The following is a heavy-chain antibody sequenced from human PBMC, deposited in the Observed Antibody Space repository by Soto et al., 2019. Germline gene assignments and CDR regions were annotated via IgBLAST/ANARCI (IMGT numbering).Heavy chain of an antibody. CDR3: AKDKEGDPTILLHAFDI. CDR1: GFTFSIYA. Sequence: GGSLRLSCAASGFTFSIYAMSWVRQAPGKGLEWVSTISGSGGTTYYADSVKGRFTISRDNSENTLYLQMNSLRAEDTAVYYCAKDKEGDPTILLHAFDIWGQGTMVTVSS. V-gene: IGHV3-23*01. J-gene: IGHJ3*02. D-gene: IGHD2-21*01. CDR2: ISGSGGTT.